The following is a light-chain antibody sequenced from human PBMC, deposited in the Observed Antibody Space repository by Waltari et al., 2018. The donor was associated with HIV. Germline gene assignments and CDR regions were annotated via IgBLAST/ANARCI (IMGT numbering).Light chain of an antibody. V-gene: IGLV3-19*01. CDR1: SLRTYY. Sequence: SSELTQNPAVSVALGQTVRITCQGDSLRTYYASGYQQKPGQAPILVIYGKNNRPSGIPDQFSGFSSGNTASLTSTGAQAEDEADYYCNSRDISGNHVVFGGGTKLTVL. CDR3: NSRDISGNHVV. J-gene: IGLJ2*01. CDR2: GKN.